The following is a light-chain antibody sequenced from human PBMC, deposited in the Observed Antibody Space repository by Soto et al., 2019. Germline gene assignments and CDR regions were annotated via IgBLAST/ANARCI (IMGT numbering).Light chain of an antibody. J-gene: IGLJ2*01. Sequence: QSALTQPASVSGSPGQSIIISCTGTSSDVGGYNYVSWYQQHPGKAPKLMIYEVTNRPSGVSNRFSGSKSGNTASLTISGLQAEDEADYYCSSYARSSTLVVFGGGTKLTVL. CDR2: EVT. CDR3: SSYARSSTLVV. V-gene: IGLV2-14*01. CDR1: SSDVGGYNY.